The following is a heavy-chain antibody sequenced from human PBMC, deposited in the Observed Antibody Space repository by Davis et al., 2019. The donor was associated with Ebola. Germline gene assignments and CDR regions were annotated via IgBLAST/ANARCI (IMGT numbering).Heavy chain of an antibody. J-gene: IGHJ3*02. CDR3: AKDWNIEETDAFDI. CDR1: GFTFSNSA. V-gene: IGHV3-23*01. D-gene: IGHD2/OR15-2a*01. CDR2: ISGSGGST. Sequence: GGSLRLSCAASGFTFSNSAMSWVRQAPGKGLEWVSTISGSGGSTYYADSVKGRFTISRDNSKNTLYLQMNSLRAEDTAVYYCAKDWNIEETDAFDIWGQGTMVTVSS.